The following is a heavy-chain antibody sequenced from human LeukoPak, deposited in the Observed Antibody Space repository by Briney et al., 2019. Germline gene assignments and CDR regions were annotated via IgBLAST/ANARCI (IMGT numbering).Heavy chain of an antibody. CDR2: IYTSGST. CDR1: GGSISSYY. V-gene: IGHV4-4*07. CDR3: ARDEAYSGYAVRI. D-gene: IGHD5-12*01. Sequence: SETLSLTCTVSGGSISSYYWSWVRQPAGKELEWIGRIYTSGSTNYNPSLKSRVTMSADTSKNQFSLKLSSVTAADTAVYYCARDEAYSGYAVRIWGQGTLVTVSS. J-gene: IGHJ4*02.